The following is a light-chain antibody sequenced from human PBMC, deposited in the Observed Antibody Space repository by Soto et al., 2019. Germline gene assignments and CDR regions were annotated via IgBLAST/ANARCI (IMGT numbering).Light chain of an antibody. V-gene: IGKV1-5*03. CDR3: QNYNSFSRT. J-gene: IGKJ1*01. Sequence: DIQITQSPSTLSASVGDRVTITCRASQSISSWLAWYQQKPGKAPKLLIYKASSLESGVPSRFSGSGSGTEFTLTITSLQPDDFATYYCQNYNSFSRTFGQGTKVDI. CDR2: KAS. CDR1: QSISSW.